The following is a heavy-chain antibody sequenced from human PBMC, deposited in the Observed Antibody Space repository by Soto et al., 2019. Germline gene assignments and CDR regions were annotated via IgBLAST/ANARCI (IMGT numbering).Heavy chain of an antibody. Sequence: QVQLQQWGAGLLKPSETLSLTCAVYGGSFSGYYWSWIRQPPGKGLEWIGEINHSGRTNYNPSLKSRVTISVDTSKNQFSLKLSSVTAADTAVYYCARVADYGDYVDYWGQGTLVTVSS. J-gene: IGHJ4*02. CDR2: INHSGRT. D-gene: IGHD4-17*01. CDR1: GGSFSGYY. CDR3: ARVADYGDYVDY. V-gene: IGHV4-34*01.